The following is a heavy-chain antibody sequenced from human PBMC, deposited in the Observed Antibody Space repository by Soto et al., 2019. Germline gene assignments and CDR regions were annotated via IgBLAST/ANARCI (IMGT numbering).Heavy chain of an antibody. D-gene: IGHD6-13*01. CDR2: TYYRSKWYN. V-gene: IGHV6-1*01. Sequence: PSQTLSLTCAISGDSVSSNSAAWNWIRQSPSRGLEWLGRTYYRSKWYNDYAVSVKSRITINPDTSKNQFSLQPNSVTPEDTAVYYCASRPQPAHLPEYFQHWGQGTLGTVS. J-gene: IGHJ1*01. CDR1: GDSVSSNSAA. CDR3: ASRPQPAHLPEYFQH.